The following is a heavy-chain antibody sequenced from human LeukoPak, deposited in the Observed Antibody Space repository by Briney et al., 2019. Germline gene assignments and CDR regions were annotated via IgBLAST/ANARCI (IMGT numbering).Heavy chain of an antibody. CDR2: ISYDGSNK. Sequence: GGSLSLSCAASQFTFSSYAMHWVRQAPGKGLEWVALISYDGSNKYYADSVKGRFTISRDNSKNTLYLQMNSLRAEDTAVYYCASIYSSGWYSAGPYFDYWGQGTLVPVSS. CDR1: QFTFSSYA. J-gene: IGHJ4*02. D-gene: IGHD6-19*01. CDR3: ASIYSSGWYSAGPYFDY. V-gene: IGHV3-30*04.